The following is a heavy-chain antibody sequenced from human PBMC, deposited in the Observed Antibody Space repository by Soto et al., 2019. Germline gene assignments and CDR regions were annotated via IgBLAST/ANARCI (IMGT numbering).Heavy chain of an antibody. CDR3: ARDYCGGSCYYYSPFDY. V-gene: IGHV3-33*01. CDR2: IWFDGSNK. CDR1: GFTFSNFG. D-gene: IGHD3-22*01. J-gene: IGHJ4*02. Sequence: GGSLRLSCAASGFTFSNFGMHWVRQAPGKGLGWVAVIWFDGSNKYYADSVKGRFTISRDNAKNRLYLQMNSLRAEDTAVSYCARDYCGGSCYYYSPFDYWGQGSLVTVSS.